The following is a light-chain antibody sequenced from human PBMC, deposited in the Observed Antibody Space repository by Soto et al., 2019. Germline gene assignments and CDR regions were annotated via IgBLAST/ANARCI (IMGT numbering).Light chain of an antibody. CDR3: QQYNNWPLT. CDR2: GAS. Sequence: EIVMTQSPVTLSVSPGEGANLSCRASQTVDNNLAWYQKKPGQAPRLLIFGASTRATGIPARFSGVGSGTEFTLTISSLQSEDFAVYYCQQYNNWPLTFGGGTKVEIK. J-gene: IGKJ4*01. CDR1: QTVDNN. V-gene: IGKV3-15*01.